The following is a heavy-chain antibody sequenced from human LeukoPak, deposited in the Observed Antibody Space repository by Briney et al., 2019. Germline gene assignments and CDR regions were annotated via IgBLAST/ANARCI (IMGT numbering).Heavy chain of an antibody. CDR2: MNPNSGNT. CDR1: GYTFTSYD. CDR3: ARGQLLAGVVVIPGIDY. V-gene: IGHV1-8*01. Sequence: ASVKVPCKASGYTFTSYDINWVRQATGQGLEWMGWMNPNSGNTGYAQKFQGRVTMTRNTSISTAYMELSSLRSEDTAVYYCARGQLLAGVVVIPGIDYWGQGTLVTVSS. D-gene: IGHD3-22*01. J-gene: IGHJ4*02.